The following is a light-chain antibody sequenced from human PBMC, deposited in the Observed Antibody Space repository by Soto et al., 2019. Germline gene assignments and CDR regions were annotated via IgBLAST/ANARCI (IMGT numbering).Light chain of an antibody. Sequence: AIQLTQSPSSLSASVGDRVTITCRASQAIRSALGWYQQKPGKVPKLLIYKASSLESGVPSRFSGSGSGTEFTLTISSLQPDDFATYYCQQYNSYSRTFGPGTKVE. CDR2: KAS. V-gene: IGKV1-13*02. J-gene: IGKJ1*01. CDR1: QAIRSA. CDR3: QQYNSYSRT.